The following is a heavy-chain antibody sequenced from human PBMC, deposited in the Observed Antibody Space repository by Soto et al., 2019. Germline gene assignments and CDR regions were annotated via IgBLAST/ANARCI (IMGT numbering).Heavy chain of an antibody. V-gene: IGHV3-74*01. J-gene: IGHJ6*03. CDR1: GFIFSNSW. Sequence: EVQLVESGGGLVQPGGSLRLSCAASGFIFSNSWMHWVRQAPGKGLVWVSRINSDGSSTDYADSVKGRFTISRDNAKNTLYLQMHSLRAEDKALYYCARDWSGPGNSAYYYYNMDVWGKGTTVTVSS. CDR2: INSDGSST. CDR3: ARDWSGPGNSAYYYYNMDV. D-gene: IGHD3-3*01.